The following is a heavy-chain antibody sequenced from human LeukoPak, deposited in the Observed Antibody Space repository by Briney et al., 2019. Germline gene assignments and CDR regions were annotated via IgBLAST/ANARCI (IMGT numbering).Heavy chain of an antibody. D-gene: IGHD1-1*01. CDR1: GFRASGKY. Sequence: PGRSLRLSCPASGFRASGKYMSWVRQAPGKGLEWISVIYTSGNTYYADPVKGRFTISRDNSKNTLSLQLNSLRPEDSAVYFCARELAQSNYYFDYWGQGTLVTVSS. CDR3: ARELAQSNYYFDY. CDR2: IYTSGNT. V-gene: IGHV3-66*03. J-gene: IGHJ4*02.